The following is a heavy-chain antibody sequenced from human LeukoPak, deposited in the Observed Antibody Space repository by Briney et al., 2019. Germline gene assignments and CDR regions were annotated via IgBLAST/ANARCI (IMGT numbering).Heavy chain of an antibody. D-gene: IGHD3-22*01. Sequence: ASVKVSCKAPGYTFSDYYIHWVRQAPGQGLEWMGWINPNSGATNFAQKFQGRVTMTRDTSITTAYMDLSSLRSDDTAVYYCARRSYYDSSGYNSPYYFYYYMDVWGEGTTVTVS. CDR2: INPNSGAT. V-gene: IGHV1-2*02. J-gene: IGHJ6*03. CDR1: GYTFSDYY. CDR3: ARRSYYDSSGYNSPYYFYYYMDV.